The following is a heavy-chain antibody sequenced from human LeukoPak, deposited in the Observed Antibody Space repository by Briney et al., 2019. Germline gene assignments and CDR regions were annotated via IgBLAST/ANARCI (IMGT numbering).Heavy chain of an antibody. J-gene: IGHJ4*02. CDR2: IRNKANSYTT. CDR1: GFTFSDHY. CDR3: TRASISSTPYYFDY. D-gene: IGHD5-12*01. Sequence: GGSLRLSCAASGFTFSDHYMDWVRQAPGRGLEWVCRIRNKANSYTTEYAASVKGRFTVSRDDSKNSLFLQMLSLKTEDTAMYYCTRASISSTPYYFDYWGQGALVTVSS. V-gene: IGHV3-72*01.